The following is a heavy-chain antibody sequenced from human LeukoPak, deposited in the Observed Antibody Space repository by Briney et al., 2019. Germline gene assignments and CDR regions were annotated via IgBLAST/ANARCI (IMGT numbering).Heavy chain of an antibody. J-gene: IGHJ6*02. CDR2: ISSSSSYI. V-gene: IGHV3-21*01. CDR1: GFTFSSYS. Sequence: GGSLRLSCAASGFTFSSYSMNWVRQAPGKGLKWVSSISSSSSYIYYADSVKGRFTISRDNAKNSLYLQMNSLRAEDTAVYYCAREDKWELTARNHYGMDVWGQGTTVTVSS. D-gene: IGHD1-26*01. CDR3: AREDKWELTARNHYGMDV.